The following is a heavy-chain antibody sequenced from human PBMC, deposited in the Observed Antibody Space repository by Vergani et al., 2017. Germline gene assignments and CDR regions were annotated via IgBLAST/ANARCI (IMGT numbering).Heavy chain of an antibody. CDR1: GGSFSGYY. CDR2: INHSGST. J-gene: IGHJ4*02. Sequence: QVQLQQWGAGLLKPSETLSLTCAVYGGSFSGYYWSWIRQPPGKGLEWIGEINHSGSTNYNPSLKSRVTISVDTSKNQFSLKLSSVTAADTAVYYCASSIAAAGTFASAQAFDYWGQGTLVTVSS. CDR3: ASSIAAAGTFASAQAFDY. D-gene: IGHD6-13*01. V-gene: IGHV4-34*01.